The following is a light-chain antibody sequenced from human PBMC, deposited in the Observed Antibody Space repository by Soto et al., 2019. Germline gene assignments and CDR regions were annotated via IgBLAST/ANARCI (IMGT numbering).Light chain of an antibody. CDR1: HNLDKW. V-gene: IGKV1-5*03. Sequence: DIQMTQSPSSLSASVGDRVTITCRASHNLDKWLAWYQQKPGKAPKLLIYEASSLQSGVPSRFSGSGSGTEFTLTITSLQPDDFATYYCQQYNTFLTFGGGTKVEIK. J-gene: IGKJ4*01. CDR2: EAS. CDR3: QQYNTFLT.